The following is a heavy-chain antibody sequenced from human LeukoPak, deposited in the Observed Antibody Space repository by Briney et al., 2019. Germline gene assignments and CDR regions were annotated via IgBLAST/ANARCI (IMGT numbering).Heavy chain of an antibody. J-gene: IGHJ4*02. Sequence: GGSLRLSCVASGFTFNTHWIHWVRHAPGKGLVWVSYIKSDGSGTNYADSVMGRFTTSRDNAKNTVFLQMNSLRVEDTAVYYCVRDSSKWYFDFWGQGSLVTVSS. CDR1: GFTFNTHW. V-gene: IGHV3-74*01. CDR3: VRDSSKWYFDF. D-gene: IGHD6-13*01. CDR2: IKSDGSGT.